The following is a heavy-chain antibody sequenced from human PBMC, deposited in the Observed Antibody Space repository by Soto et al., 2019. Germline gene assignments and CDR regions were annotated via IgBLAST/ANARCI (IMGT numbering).Heavy chain of an antibody. D-gene: IGHD4-17*01. CDR2: ISYDGYFK. CDR1: GFIFSTYA. J-gene: IGHJ6*02. CDR3: VRVESQGADTNYGGYHYYGMDV. V-gene: IGHV3-30*04. Sequence: QVHLVESGGGVVQPGRSLRLSCAASGFIFSTYAMHWVRQAPGKGLEWVAVISYDGYFKYYADSVKGRFTISRDNSKKLLYLQMNSLGAEDTAVYYCVRVESQGADTNYGGYHYYGMDVWGQGTTVTVSS.